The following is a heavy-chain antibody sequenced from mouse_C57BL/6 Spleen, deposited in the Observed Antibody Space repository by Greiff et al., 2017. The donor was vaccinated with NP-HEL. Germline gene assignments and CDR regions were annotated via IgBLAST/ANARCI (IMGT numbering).Heavy chain of an antibody. D-gene: IGHD1-1*01. CDR3: ARSITTEYYAMDY. CDR1: GYAFSSSW. CDR2: IYPGDGDT. V-gene: IGHV1-82*01. J-gene: IGHJ4*01. Sequence: VQLQQSGPELVKPGASVKISCKASGYAFSSSWMNWVKQRPGKGLEWIGRIYPGDGDTNYNGKFKGKATLTAAKSSSTAYMQLSSLTSEDSAVYFCARSITTEYYAMDYWGQGTSVTVSS.